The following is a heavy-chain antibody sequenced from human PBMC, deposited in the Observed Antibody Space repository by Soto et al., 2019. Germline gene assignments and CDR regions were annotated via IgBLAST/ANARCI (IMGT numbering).Heavy chain of an antibody. Sequence: PSETLSLTCAVSGDSITSSNWWTWVRQSPGQPLEWIGEIFHTASTNYNPSLNSRVSLAVDKSTNHFSLKLRSVTAADTAVYYCARGWFHDSRVYYFDDWGQGALVTVSS. CDR2: IFHTAST. J-gene: IGHJ4*02. CDR3: ARGWFHDSRVYYFDD. V-gene: IGHV4-4*02. CDR1: GDSITSSNW. D-gene: IGHD2-15*01.